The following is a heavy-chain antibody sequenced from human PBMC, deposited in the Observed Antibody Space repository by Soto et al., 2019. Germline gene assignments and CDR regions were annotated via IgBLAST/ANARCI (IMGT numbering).Heavy chain of an antibody. CDR2: INPNSGGT. Sequence: GASVKVSCKASGYTFTGYYMHWVRQAPGQGLEWMGWINPNSGGTNYAQKFQGRVTMTRDTSTSTVYMELSSLRSEDTAVYYCARDLHYYDSSGIGPWGQGTLVTVSS. CDR3: ARDLHYYDSSGIGP. D-gene: IGHD3-22*01. CDR1: GYTFTGYY. J-gene: IGHJ5*02. V-gene: IGHV1-2*02.